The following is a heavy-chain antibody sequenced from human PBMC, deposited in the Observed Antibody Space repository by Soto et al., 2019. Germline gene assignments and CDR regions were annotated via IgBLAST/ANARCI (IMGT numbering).Heavy chain of an antibody. V-gene: IGHV1-69*13. CDR1: GGTFSSYA. D-gene: IGHD3-10*01. Sequence: VASVKVSCKASGGTFSSYAISWVRQAPGQGLEWMGGIIPIFGTANYAQKFQGRVTITADESTSTAYMELSSLRSEDTAVYYCARDELMVRGGEAEYYYGMDVWGQGTTVTVSS. J-gene: IGHJ6*02. CDR2: IIPIFGTA. CDR3: ARDELMVRGGEAEYYYGMDV.